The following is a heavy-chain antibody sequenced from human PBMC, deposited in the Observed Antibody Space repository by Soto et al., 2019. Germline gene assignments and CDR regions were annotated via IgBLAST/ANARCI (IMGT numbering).Heavy chain of an antibody. J-gene: IGHJ4*02. CDR1: GYTFTTYW. CDR2: IYPSDSDT. CDR3: TRLYSGYTGAY. V-gene: IGHV5-51*01. D-gene: IGHD5-12*01. Sequence: PGESLKISCKGSGYTFTTYWIAWVRQMPGKGLEWMGMIYPSDSDTRYSPSFQGQVTISADKSINTAYLQWSSLQASDTAMYYCTRLYSGYTGAYWGPGTLVTVSS.